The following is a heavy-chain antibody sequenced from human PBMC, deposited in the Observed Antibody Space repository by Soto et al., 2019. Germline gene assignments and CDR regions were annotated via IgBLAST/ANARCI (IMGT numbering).Heavy chain of an antibody. CDR2: IYYSGST. V-gene: IGHV4-59*08. CDR3: AGYLGPSGPRSFDP. CDR1: GGSISSYY. D-gene: IGHD3-10*01. J-gene: IGHJ5*02. Sequence: SETLSLTCTVSGGSISSYYWSWIRQPPGKGLEWIGYIYYSGSTNYNPSLKSRVTISVDTSKNQFSLKLNSVTAADTAVYYCAGYLGPSGPRSFDPWGQGTLVTVSS.